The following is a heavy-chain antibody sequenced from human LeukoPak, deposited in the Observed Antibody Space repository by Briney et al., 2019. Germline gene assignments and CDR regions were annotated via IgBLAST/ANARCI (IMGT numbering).Heavy chain of an antibody. CDR1: GFTFDDYA. CDR3: AKDRGSYYDAFDI. D-gene: IGHD3-16*01. J-gene: IGHJ3*02. V-gene: IGHV3-9*01. Sequence: GGSLRLSCAASGFTFDDYAMHWVRQAPGKGLEWVSGISWNSGSIGYADSVKGRFTISRDNAKNSLYLQMNSLRAEDTALYYCAKDRGSYYDAFDIWGQGTMVTVSS. CDR2: ISWNSGSI.